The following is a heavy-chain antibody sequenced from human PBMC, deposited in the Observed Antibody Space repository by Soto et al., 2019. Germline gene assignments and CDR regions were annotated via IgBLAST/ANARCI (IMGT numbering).Heavy chain of an antibody. J-gene: IGHJ4*02. CDR2: IYYSGST. V-gene: IGHV4-39*01. D-gene: IGHD2-15*01. CDR3: ARHSLFANSIVVVVAATPYYFDY. Sequence: PSETLSLTCTVSGGSISSSSYYWGWIRQPPGKGLEWIGSIYYSGSTYYNPSLKSRVTISVDTSKNQFSLKLSSVTAADTAVYYCARHSLFANSIVVVVAATPYYFDYWGQGTLVTVSS. CDR1: GGSISSSSYY.